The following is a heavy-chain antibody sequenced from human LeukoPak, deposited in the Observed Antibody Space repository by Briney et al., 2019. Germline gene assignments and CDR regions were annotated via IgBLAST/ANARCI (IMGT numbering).Heavy chain of an antibody. CDR2: INHSGST. CDR3: ARGRRGYSNGYFDY. V-gene: IGHV4-34*01. Sequence: CETPSLTCAVYGGSFSGYYWSWIRQPPGKGLEWIGEINHSGSTNYNPSLKSRVTISVDTSKNQFSLKLSSVTAAATAVYYCARGRRGYSNGYFDYWGQGTLVTVSS. J-gene: IGHJ4*02. CDR1: GGSFSGYY. D-gene: IGHD5-18*01.